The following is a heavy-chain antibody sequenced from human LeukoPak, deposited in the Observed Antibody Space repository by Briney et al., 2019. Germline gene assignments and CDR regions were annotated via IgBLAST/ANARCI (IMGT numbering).Heavy chain of an antibody. CDR2: INPNTGGT. V-gene: IGHV1-2*02. CDR3: ARADSVPAGDYHYWYMDV. J-gene: IGHJ6*03. CDR1: GYTFTGYY. D-gene: IGHD2-2*01. Sequence: ASVKVSCKASGYTFTGYYMHWVRQDPRQGLQWMEWINPNTGGTDYAQKFQGRVTMTRDTSISTVYMELSSLRSDDTAVYYCARADSVPAGDYHYWYMDVWGKGTTVTVSS.